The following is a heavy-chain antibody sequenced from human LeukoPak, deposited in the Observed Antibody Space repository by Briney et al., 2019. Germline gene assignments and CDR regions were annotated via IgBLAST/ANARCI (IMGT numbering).Heavy chain of an antibody. J-gene: IGHJ4*02. Sequence: GGSLRLSCAASGFTFSSYAMHWVRQAPGKGLEWAAVISYDGSNKYYADSVKGRFTISRDSSKNTLYLQMNSLRAEDTAVYYCARPKAQYQLLDYYFDYWGQGTLVTVSS. D-gene: IGHD2-2*01. CDR1: GFTFSSYA. CDR2: ISYDGSNK. CDR3: ARPKAQYQLLDYYFDY. V-gene: IGHV3-30-3*01.